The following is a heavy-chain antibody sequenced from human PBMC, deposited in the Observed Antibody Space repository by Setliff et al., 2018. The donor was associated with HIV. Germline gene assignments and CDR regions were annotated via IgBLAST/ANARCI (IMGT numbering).Heavy chain of an antibody. CDR2: LSDYNGNT. V-gene: IGHV1-18*01. J-gene: IGHJ4*02. CDR3: ARGVPYSSDWFLDY. CDR1: GYTFTSYG. D-gene: IGHD6-19*01. Sequence: ASVKVSCKASGYTFTSYGISWVRQAPGQGLEWMGWLSDYNGNTNYAQNFQGRVTLTADTSTSTAYMEVRSLRSDDTAVYYCARGVPYSSDWFLDYWGQGTLVTSPQ.